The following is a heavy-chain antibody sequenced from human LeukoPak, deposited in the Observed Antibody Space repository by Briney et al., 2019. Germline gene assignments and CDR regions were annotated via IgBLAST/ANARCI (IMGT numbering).Heavy chain of an antibody. CDR1: GFTFDDYG. CDR2: INWNGGST. J-gene: IGHJ3*02. CDR3: AKEMAAADAFDI. Sequence: AGSLRLSCAASGFTFDDYGMSWVRQAPGKGLEWVSGINWNGGSTGYADSVKGRFTISRDNAKNSLYLQMNSLRAEDMALYYCAKEMAAADAFDIWGQGTMVTVSS. D-gene: IGHD6-13*01. V-gene: IGHV3-20*04.